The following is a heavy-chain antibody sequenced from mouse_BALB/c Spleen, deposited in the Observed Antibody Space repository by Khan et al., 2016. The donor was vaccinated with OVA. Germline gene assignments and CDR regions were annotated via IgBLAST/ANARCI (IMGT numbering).Heavy chain of an antibody. V-gene: IGHV1-20*02. CDR2: INPHIGET. J-gene: IGHJ2*01. CDR1: GYSFTGYF. Sequence: EVELVESGPELVRPGASVKISCKASGYSFTGYFMNWVMQSPGKSLEWIGRINPHIGETFYNQRFKDKATLTVDESSNTAHMELRSLASEDSAVYYCTRIYRSDFDYWGQGNTVPGSS. CDR3: TRIYRSDFDY. D-gene: IGHD1-1*01.